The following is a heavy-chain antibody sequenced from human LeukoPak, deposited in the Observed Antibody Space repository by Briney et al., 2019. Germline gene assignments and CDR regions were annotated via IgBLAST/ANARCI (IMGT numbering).Heavy chain of an antibody. CDR3: AREGTYCSRTSCYDSFLDY. CDR1: GGSISSHY. Sequence: PSETLSLTCTVSGGSISSHYWSWIRQPPGKGLEWIGYIYYSGSTNYNPSLKSRVTMSVDTSKNQFSLRLSSVTAADTAVYYCAREGTYCSRTSCYDSFLDYWGQGTLVTVSS. J-gene: IGHJ4*02. V-gene: IGHV4-59*11. D-gene: IGHD2-2*01. CDR2: IYYSGST.